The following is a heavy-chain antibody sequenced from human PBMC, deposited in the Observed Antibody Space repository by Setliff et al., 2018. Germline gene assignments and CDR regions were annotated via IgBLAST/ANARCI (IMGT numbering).Heavy chain of an antibody. CDR1: GGTFSSYG. CDR3: ARVSRTIVGARGFDY. D-gene: IGHD1-26*01. CDR2: IIPIFGTA. J-gene: IGHJ4*02. Sequence: GASVNVSCKASGGTFSSYGISWVRQAPGQGLEWMGGIIPIFGTANYAQKFQGRVTITADESTSTAYMELSSLRSEDTAVYYCARVSRTIVGARGFDYWGQGTLVTVSS. V-gene: IGHV1-69*13.